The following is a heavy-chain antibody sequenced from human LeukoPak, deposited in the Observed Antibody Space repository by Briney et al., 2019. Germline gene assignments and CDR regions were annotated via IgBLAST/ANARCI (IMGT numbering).Heavy chain of an antibody. CDR3: SGVLIAVAGKSFDY. J-gene: IGHJ4*02. V-gene: IGHV3-21*01. CDR1: GFTFSSYS. D-gene: IGHD6-19*01. Sequence: PGGSLRLSCAASGFTFSSYSMNWVRQAPGKGLEWVSSISSSSSYIYYADSVKGRFTISRDNAKNSLYLQTNSLRAEDTAVYYCSGVLIAVAGKSFDYWGQGTLVTVSS. CDR2: ISSSSSYI.